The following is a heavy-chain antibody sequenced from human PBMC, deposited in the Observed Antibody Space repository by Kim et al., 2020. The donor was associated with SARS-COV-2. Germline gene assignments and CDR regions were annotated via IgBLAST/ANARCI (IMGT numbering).Heavy chain of an antibody. CDR2: ISTSGGST. CDR3: AKASCSGGTCYLGGDNWFDR. Sequence: GGSLRLSCAASGFTFNNYAMNWVRQAPGKGLEWVSGISTSGGSTYYADSVKGRFTISRDNSKNTLYLQMNSVRAEDTAVYYCAKASCSGGTCYLGGDNWFDRWGQGTLVTVSS. V-gene: IGHV3-23*01. CDR1: GFTFNNYA. J-gene: IGHJ5*02. D-gene: IGHD2-15*01.